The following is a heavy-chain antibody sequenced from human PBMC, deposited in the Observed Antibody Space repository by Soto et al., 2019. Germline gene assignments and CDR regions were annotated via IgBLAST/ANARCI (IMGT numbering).Heavy chain of an antibody. Sequence: SETLSLTCTVSGGSISSGDYYWSWIRQPPGKGLEWIGYIYYSGSTYYNPSLKSRVTISVDTSKNQFSLKLSSVTAADTAVYYCAREGSSMVRRKYGMDVWGQGTTVTVSS. D-gene: IGHD3-10*01. CDR2: IYYSGST. CDR3: AREGSSMVRRKYGMDV. CDR1: GGSISSGDYY. J-gene: IGHJ6*02. V-gene: IGHV4-30-4*01.